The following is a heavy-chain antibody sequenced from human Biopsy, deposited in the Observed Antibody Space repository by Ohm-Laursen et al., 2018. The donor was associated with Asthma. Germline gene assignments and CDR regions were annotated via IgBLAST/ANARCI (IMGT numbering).Heavy chain of an antibody. CDR3: ARGGSSNWSHYYFDY. Sequence: SLRLSCAASGFAVSRDYMFWVRQAPGKGLEWVSFIYSGGTSHTADSVRGRFTISRDYSKNTLYLQMHSLRAEDTAVYYCARGGSSNWSHYYFDYWGQGTLVTVPS. V-gene: IGHV3-53*01. CDR2: IYSGGTS. CDR1: GFAVSRDY. D-gene: IGHD2-2*01. J-gene: IGHJ4*02.